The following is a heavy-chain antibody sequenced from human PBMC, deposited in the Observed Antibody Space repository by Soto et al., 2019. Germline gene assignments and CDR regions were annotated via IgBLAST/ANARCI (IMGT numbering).Heavy chain of an antibody. Sequence: SETLSLTCTVSGGSISSSSYYWGWIRQPPGKGLEWIGYIYYSGSTYYNPSLKSRVTISVDTSKNQFSLKLSSVTAADTAVYYCARRPDILTGYYWNWFDPWGQGTLVTVSS. CDR2: IYYSGST. J-gene: IGHJ5*02. CDR1: GGSISSSSYY. CDR3: ARRPDILTGYYWNWFDP. D-gene: IGHD3-9*01. V-gene: IGHV4-31*03.